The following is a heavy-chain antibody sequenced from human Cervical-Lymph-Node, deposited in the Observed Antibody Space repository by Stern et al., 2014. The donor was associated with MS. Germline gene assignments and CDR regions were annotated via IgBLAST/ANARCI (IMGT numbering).Heavy chain of an antibody. V-gene: IGHV4-59*01. J-gene: IGHJ4*02. D-gene: IGHD6-19*01. CDR1: GGSISSYY. CDR3: ARVRSSGWSD. Sequence: QVQLQESGPGLVKPSETLSLTRTVTGGSISSYYWSWIRQPPGKGPEWIGYIYYSGSTNYNPSLKRRVTIPVDTSKKQFSLKLTPVTAADTAVYYCARVRSSGWSDWGQGTLVTVSS. CDR2: IYYSGST.